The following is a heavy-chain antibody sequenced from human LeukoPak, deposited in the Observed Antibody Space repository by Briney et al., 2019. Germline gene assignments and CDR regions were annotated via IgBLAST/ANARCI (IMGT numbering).Heavy chain of an antibody. J-gene: IGHJ4*02. Sequence: KSSETLSLTCTVSGYSVSSGYYWGWIRQPPGKGLEWIGSIYHSGSTYYNPSLKSRVTISVDTSKNQFSLKLSSVTAADTAVYYCARGGQQLHDYWGQGTLVTVSS. CDR1: GYSVSSGYY. CDR3: ARGGQQLHDY. CDR2: IYHSGST. V-gene: IGHV4-38-2*02. D-gene: IGHD6-13*01.